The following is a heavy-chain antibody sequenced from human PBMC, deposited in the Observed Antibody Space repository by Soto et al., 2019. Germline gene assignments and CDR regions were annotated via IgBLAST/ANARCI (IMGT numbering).Heavy chain of an antibody. D-gene: IGHD4-17*01. CDR1: GGSISSGGYY. CDR2: IYYRGST. CDR3: ARGRLRRTMDYYYGMDV. V-gene: IGHV4-31*03. Sequence: QVQLQESGPGLVKPSQTLSLTCTVSGGSISSGGYYWSWIRQHPGKGLEWIGYIYYRGSTYYNPSLKSRVTISVDTSKNQFSLKLSSVTAADTAVYYCARGRLRRTMDYYYGMDVWGQGTTVTVSS. J-gene: IGHJ6*02.